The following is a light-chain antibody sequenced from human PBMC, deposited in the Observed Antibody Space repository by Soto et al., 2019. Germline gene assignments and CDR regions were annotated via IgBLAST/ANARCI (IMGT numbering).Light chain of an antibody. CDR2: SSN. V-gene: IGLV1-44*01. Sequence: QSVLTQPPSASGTPGQRVTISCSGSSSNIGSNTINWFQQLPGTAPKLLIYSSNQRPSGVPDRFSGSRSATSASLAISGLQSEDEAQYYCAAWDDSLNGWVFGGGTKLTVL. CDR1: SSNIGSNT. CDR3: AAWDDSLNGWV. J-gene: IGLJ3*02.